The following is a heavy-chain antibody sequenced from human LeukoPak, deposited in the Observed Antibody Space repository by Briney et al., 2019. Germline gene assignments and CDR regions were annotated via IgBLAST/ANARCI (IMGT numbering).Heavy chain of an antibody. V-gene: IGHV1-2*02. D-gene: IGHD4-23*01. J-gene: IGHJ3*02. CDR2: INPNSGGT. Sequence: ASVKVSCKASGYTFTGYYMHWVRQAPGQGLEWMGWINPNSGGTNYAQKLQGRVTMTTDTSTSTAYMELRSLRSDDTAVYYCAREPVRDYGGNLGPAAFDIWGQGTMVTVSS. CDR3: AREPVRDYGGNLGPAAFDI. CDR1: GYTFTGYY.